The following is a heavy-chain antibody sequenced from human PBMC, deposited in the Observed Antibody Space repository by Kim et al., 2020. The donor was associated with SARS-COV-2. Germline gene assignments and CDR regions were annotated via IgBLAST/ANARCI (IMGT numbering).Heavy chain of an antibody. CDR1: GFTFSSFW. D-gene: IGHD3-9*01. Sequence: GGSLRLSCEASGFTFSSFWMHWVRQAPGKGLVWVSRIDTDGTTINYADSVKGRFIISRDNAKNTLYLRMDALRDEDTAEYYCVRGSNDWIGTDYWGQGTLVTVSA. J-gene: IGHJ4*02. CDR3: VRGSNDWIGTDY. V-gene: IGHV3-74*01. CDR2: IDTDGTTI.